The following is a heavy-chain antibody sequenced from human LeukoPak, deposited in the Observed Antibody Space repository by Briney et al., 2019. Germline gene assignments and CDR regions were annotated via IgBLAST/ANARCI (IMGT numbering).Heavy chain of an antibody. CDR1: GGSISSGGYY. CDR2: IYYSGST. V-gene: IGHV4-31*03. CDR3: ARGYCSSTSCLGSSNWFDP. J-gene: IGHJ5*02. D-gene: IGHD2-2*01. Sequence: PSETLSLTCTVSGGSISSGGYYWSWIRQHPGKGLEWIGYIYYSGSTYYNPSLKSRVTISVDTSKNQFSLKLSSVTAADTAVYYCARGYCSSTSCLGSSNWFDPWGQGTLVTVSS.